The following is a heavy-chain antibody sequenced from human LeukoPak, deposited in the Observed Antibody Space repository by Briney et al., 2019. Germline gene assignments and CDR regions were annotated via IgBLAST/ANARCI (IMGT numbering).Heavy chain of an antibody. CDR1: GFTFSSYL. CDR2: IRQDGSEK. D-gene: IGHD1-26*01. CDR3: AKEAARYSGTPVNFDY. J-gene: IGHJ4*02. Sequence: GGSLRLSCAASGFTFSSYLMSWVRQAPGKGLEWVANIRQDGSEKYYVDSVKGRFTISRDNAKSSLYLQMNSLRAEDTAVYYCAKEAARYSGTPVNFDYWGQGTLVTVSS. V-gene: IGHV3-7*01.